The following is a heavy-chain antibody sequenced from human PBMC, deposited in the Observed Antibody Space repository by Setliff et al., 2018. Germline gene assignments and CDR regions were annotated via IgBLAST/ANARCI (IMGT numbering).Heavy chain of an antibody. CDR1: GNGFTDLW. D-gene: IGHD4-4*01. Sequence: GESLKISCKVSGNGFTDLWIAWVRQTPGKGLEWMGIIHPADYDTRYSPSLQGQVTFSADRSISTAHLQWDSLKASDIGIYYCARDSNYEGAYDYWGQGTLVTVSS. CDR2: IHPADYDT. CDR3: ARDSNYEGAYDY. V-gene: IGHV5-51*01. J-gene: IGHJ4*02.